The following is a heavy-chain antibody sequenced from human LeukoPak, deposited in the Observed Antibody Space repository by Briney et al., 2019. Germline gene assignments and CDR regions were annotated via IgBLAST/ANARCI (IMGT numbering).Heavy chain of an antibody. CDR2: IYTSGST. D-gene: IGHD3-22*01. V-gene: IGHV4-4*07. CDR1: GGSISSYY. CDR3: AISYYYDSSGYYLDY. Sequence: SETLSLTCTVSGGSISSYYWSWIRQPAGKGLEWIGRIYTSGSTNYNPSLKSRVTMSVDTSKNQFSLKLGSVTAADTAVYYCAISYYYDSSGYYLDYWGQGTLVTVSS. J-gene: IGHJ4*02.